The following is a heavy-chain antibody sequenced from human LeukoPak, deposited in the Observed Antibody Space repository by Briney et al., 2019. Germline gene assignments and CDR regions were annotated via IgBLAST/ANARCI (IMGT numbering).Heavy chain of an antibody. CDR2: IKHDGSEK. CDR1: GCTFSDNW. CDR3: ARARYLNS. D-gene: IGHD2-15*01. Sequence: GGSLRLSCVGSGCTFSDNWMTWLRPAPGWGLEWVANIKHDGSEKNYVDSVKGRFTISRDNAKNSVYLQMDRLRAEDTAVYYCARARYLNSWGQGTLVTVSS. J-gene: IGHJ4*02. V-gene: IGHV3-7*01.